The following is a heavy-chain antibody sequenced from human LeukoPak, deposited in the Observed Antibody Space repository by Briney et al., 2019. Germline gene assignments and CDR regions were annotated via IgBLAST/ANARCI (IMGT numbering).Heavy chain of an antibody. V-gene: IGHV4-31*03. D-gene: IGHD3-10*01. J-gene: IGHJ4*02. CDR3: ARGSYYGFSGDS. CDR2: IYYSGSA. Sequence: PSETLSLTCSVSGGAIGSDGYYWNWIRQHPGKGLEWIGYIYYSGSASYNPSLKSRVTISVDTSKNQFSLRLSSVTAADTAVYCCARGSYYGFSGDSWGQGSLVTVSS. CDR1: GGAIGSDGYY.